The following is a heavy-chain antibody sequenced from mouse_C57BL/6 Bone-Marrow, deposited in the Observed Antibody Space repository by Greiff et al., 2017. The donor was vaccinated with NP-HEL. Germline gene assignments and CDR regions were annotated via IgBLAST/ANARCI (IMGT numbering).Heavy chain of an antibody. CDR3: AKRTGNYDY. CDR2: IWSGGST. Sequence: VKLVESGPGLVQPSQSLSITCTVSGFSLTSYGVHWVRQPPGKGLEWLGVIWSGGSTDYNAAFISRLSISKDNSKSQVFFKMNSLQADDTAIYYCAKRTGNYDYWGQGTTLTVSS. J-gene: IGHJ2*01. CDR1: GFSLTSYG. V-gene: IGHV2-4*01. D-gene: IGHD2-1*01.